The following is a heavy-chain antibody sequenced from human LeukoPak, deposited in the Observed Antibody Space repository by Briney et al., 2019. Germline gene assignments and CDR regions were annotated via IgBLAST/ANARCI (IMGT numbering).Heavy chain of an antibody. V-gene: IGHV4-59*08. CDR1: GASMSSYY. CDR3: ARQQWLEQDAFDI. D-gene: IGHD6-19*01. CDR2: IYYSGST. J-gene: IGHJ3*02. Sequence: NPSETLSLTCTVSGASMSSYYWSWIRQPPGKGLEWIGYIYYSGSTNYNPSLTSRVTISVDTSKNQFSLKVSSVTAADTAVYYCARQQWLEQDAFDIWGQGTMVTVSS.